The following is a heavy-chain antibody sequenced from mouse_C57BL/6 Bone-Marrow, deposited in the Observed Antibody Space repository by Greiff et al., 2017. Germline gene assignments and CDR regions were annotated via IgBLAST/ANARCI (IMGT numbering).Heavy chain of an antibody. Sequence: VQLQQPGAELVKPGASVKLSCKASGYTFTSYWMQWVKQRPGQGLEWIGEIDPSDSYTNYNQKFKGKATLTVDTSSSTACMQLSSLASEDSAVEYWGRKKRLRLPWFGYWGQGTLVTVSA. CDR1: GYTFTSYW. CDR3: GRKKRLRLPWFGY. D-gene: IGHD3-2*02. J-gene: IGHJ3*01. CDR2: IDPSDSYT. V-gene: IGHV1-50*01.